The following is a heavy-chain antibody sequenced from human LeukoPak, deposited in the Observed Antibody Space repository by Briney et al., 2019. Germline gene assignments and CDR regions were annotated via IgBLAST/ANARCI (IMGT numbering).Heavy chain of an antibody. CDR3: ARLADCSSSSCRSFDY. J-gene: IGHJ4*02. Sequence: ASVKVSCKASGYTFTSYSINWVRQAPGQGLEWMGWISAYNGNTKYAQKLQGRVTMTTDTSTSTAYMELRSLRSDDTAVYYCARLADCSSSSCRSFDYWGQGTLVTVSS. D-gene: IGHD2-2*01. CDR2: ISAYNGNT. CDR1: GYTFTSYS. V-gene: IGHV1-18*01.